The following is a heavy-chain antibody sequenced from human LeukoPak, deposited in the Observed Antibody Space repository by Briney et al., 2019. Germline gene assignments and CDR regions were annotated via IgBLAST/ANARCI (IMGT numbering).Heavy chain of an antibody. D-gene: IGHD2-15*01. CDR1: GYTFTGYY. V-gene: IGHV1-2*04. CDR2: INPNSGGT. Sequence: GASVKVSCKASGYTFTGYYMHWVRQAPRQGLEWMGWINPNSGGTNYAQKFQGWVTMTRDTSISTAYMELSRLRSDDTAVYYCARGQGCSGGSCYHNYYGMDVWGQGTTVTVSS. J-gene: IGHJ6*02. CDR3: ARGQGCSGGSCYHNYYGMDV.